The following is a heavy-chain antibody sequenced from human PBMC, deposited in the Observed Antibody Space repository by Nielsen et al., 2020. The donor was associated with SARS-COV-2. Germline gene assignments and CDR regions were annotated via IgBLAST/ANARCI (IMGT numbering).Heavy chain of an antibody. CDR3: AKDLGVPAAADNKKRYYYYYGMDV. Sequence: WIRQPPGKGLEWVAVISYDGSNKYYADSVKGRFTISRDNSKNTLYLQMNSLRAEDTAVYYCAKDLGVPAAADNKKRYYYYYGMDVWGQGTTVTVSS. CDR2: ISYDGSNK. V-gene: IGHV3-30*18. D-gene: IGHD2-2*01. J-gene: IGHJ6*02.